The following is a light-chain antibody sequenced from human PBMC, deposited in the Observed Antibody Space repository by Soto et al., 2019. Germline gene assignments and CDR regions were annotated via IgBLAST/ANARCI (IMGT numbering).Light chain of an antibody. CDR1: SSNIGNNY. V-gene: IGLV1-47*02. J-gene: IGLJ1*01. Sequence: QSVLTQPPSASGTPGQRVTISCSGSSSNIGNNYVYWYQQLPGTAPKLLMYSNNQRPAGVPDRFSGSKAGSSASLAISGLRAEDEGDYYCAAWDDTMSGPVYVFGNGTKVTVL. CDR2: SNN. CDR3: AAWDDTMSGPVYV.